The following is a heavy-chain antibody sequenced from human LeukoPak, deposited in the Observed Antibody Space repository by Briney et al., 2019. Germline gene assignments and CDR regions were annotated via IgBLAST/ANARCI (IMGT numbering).Heavy chain of an antibody. CDR3: ARYGLRGCTSTNCYTSYYYYGMDV. CDR1: GYSFVDYW. D-gene: IGHD2-2*02. V-gene: IGHV5-51*01. Sequence: KPGESLKISCKGSGYSFVDYWIGWVRQMPGKGPGLMGLIFPPDSNTKNSPSFQGQVTISVDKSISTAYVQWSSLKASDTAMNYCARYGLRGCTSTNCYTSYYYYGMDVWGQGTTVIVSS. J-gene: IGHJ6*02. CDR2: IFPPDSNT.